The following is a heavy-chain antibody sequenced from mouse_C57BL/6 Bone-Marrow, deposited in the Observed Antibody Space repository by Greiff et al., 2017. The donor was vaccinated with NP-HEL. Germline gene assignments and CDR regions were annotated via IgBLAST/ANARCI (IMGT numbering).Heavy chain of an antibody. D-gene: IGHD3-2*02. CDR1: GYTFTSYG. V-gene: IGHV1-81*01. CDR2: IYPRSGNT. Sequence: VKLQESGAELARPGASVKLSCKASGYTFTSYGISWVKQRTGQGLEWIGEIYPRSGNTYYNEKFKGKATLTADKSSSTAYMELRSLTSEDSAVYFCARKGDSSGPALFAYWGQGTLVTVSA. J-gene: IGHJ3*01. CDR3: ARKGDSSGPALFAY.